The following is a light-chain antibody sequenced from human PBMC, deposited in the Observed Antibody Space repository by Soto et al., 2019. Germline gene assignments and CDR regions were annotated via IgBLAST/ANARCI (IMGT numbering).Light chain of an antibody. Sequence: QTVVTQPPSASGTPGQSVTISCSGSSSNIGSNFVNWYQQLPGTAPKLLIYTNNQRPSGVPDRCSGSKSGTSASLAISGLQSEDEADYHCAAWDDSLNGPRFGGGTKLTVL. CDR3: AAWDDSLNGPR. CDR2: TNN. CDR1: SSNIGSNF. J-gene: IGLJ3*02. V-gene: IGLV1-44*01.